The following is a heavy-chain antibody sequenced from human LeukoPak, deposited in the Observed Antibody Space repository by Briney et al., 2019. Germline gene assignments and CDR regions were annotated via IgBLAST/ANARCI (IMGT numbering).Heavy chain of an antibody. V-gene: IGHV4-39*01. CDR1: AGSIRRSTYY. Sequence: PSETLSLTCTVSAGSIRRSTYYWGWIRQPPGKGLEWIGTIYYSGSAYYNPSLKSRVTVSVDTSKNQFSLKLTSVTAADTAVYYCATHRVTIFGVRMDVWGKGATVTVSS. CDR2: IYYSGSA. D-gene: IGHD3-3*01. CDR3: ATHRVTIFGVRMDV. J-gene: IGHJ6*03.